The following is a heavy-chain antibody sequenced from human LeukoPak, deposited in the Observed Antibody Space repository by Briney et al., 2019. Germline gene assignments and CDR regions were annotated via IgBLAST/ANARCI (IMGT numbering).Heavy chain of an antibody. CDR3: AREGPAFLVRGVRTLDP. D-gene: IGHD3-10*01. J-gene: IGHJ5*02. Sequence: TLSLTCTVSGGSISSGDYYWCWIRQPPGKGLEWIGYIYYSGSTYYNPSLKSRVTISVDTSKNQFSLKLSSVTAADTAVYYCAREGPAFLVRGVRTLDPWGQGTLVTVSS. V-gene: IGHV4-30-4*08. CDR2: IYYSGST. CDR1: GGSISSGDYY.